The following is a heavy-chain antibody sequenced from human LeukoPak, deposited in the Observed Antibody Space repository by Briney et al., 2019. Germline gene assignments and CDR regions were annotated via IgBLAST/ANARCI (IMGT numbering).Heavy chain of an antibody. Sequence: GGSLRLSCAASGFTFSSYGMHWVRQAPGMGLEWVAVTWYDGSNKYYADSVKGRFTISRDNSKNTLYLQMNSLRAEDTAVYYCARDFKVRYSYGKYGMDVWGQGTTVTVSS. J-gene: IGHJ6*02. D-gene: IGHD5-18*01. CDR2: TWYDGSNK. CDR1: GFTFSSYG. CDR3: ARDFKVRYSYGKYGMDV. V-gene: IGHV3-33*01.